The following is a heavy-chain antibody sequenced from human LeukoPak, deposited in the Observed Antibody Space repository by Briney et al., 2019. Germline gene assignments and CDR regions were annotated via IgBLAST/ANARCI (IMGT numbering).Heavy chain of an antibody. J-gene: IGHJ3*01. D-gene: IGHD2-21*01. V-gene: IGHV4-39*07. CDR3: AKILGSGVWYGFDL. CDR2: ISYSGAT. Sequence: SETLSLTCTLSGGTVTSSTYFWGWIRQPPGKGLEWIGSISYSGATYYNPSLKSRVSMSVHTSKNQFSLKLNSVTAADTAVYYCAKILGSGVWYGFDLWGQGTMVTVSS. CDR1: GGTVTSSTYF.